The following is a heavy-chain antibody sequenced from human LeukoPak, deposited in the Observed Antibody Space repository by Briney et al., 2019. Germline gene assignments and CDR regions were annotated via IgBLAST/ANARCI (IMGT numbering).Heavy chain of an antibody. J-gene: IGHJ4*02. Sequence: ASVKVSCKASGYTFTKYVVHWVRQAPGQRPEWMGWINAGNGDTKYSQNFQDRVTVTRDTSANTAYMELSSLTSEDTALYYCARDDCGDTCYPGGYWGQGTLVTVSS. CDR3: ARDDCGDTCYPGGY. CDR1: GYTFTKYV. V-gene: IGHV1-3*01. CDR2: INAGNGDT. D-gene: IGHD2-21*01.